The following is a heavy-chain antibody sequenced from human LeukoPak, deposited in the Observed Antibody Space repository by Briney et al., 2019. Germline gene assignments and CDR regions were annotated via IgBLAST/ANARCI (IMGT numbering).Heavy chain of an antibody. Sequence: GGSLRLSCAASGFTFSSYAMSWVRQARVKGLEWVSAISGSGGSTYYADSVKGRFTISRDNSKNTLYLQMNSLRAEDTAVYYCAKDALSTKGGFLIAAAGFTFDYWGQGTLVTVSS. CDR1: GFTFSSYA. V-gene: IGHV3-23*01. J-gene: IGHJ4*02. CDR3: AKDALSTKGGFLIAAAGFTFDY. D-gene: IGHD6-13*01. CDR2: ISGSGGST.